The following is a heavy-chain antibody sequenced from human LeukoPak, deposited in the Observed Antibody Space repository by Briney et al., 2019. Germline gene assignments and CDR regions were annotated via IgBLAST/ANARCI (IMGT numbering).Heavy chain of an antibody. CDR2: IKSKTDGGTT. D-gene: IGHD4-11*01. V-gene: IGHV3-15*01. CDR1: GFTFSSYA. J-gene: IGHJ4*02. CDR3: TTDPDYSNYDY. Sequence: AGGSLRLSCAASGFTFSSYAMHWVRQAPGKGLEWVGRIKSKTDGGTTDYAAPVKGRFTISRDDSKNTLYLQMNSLKTEDTAVYYCTTDPDYSNYDYWGQGTLVTVSS.